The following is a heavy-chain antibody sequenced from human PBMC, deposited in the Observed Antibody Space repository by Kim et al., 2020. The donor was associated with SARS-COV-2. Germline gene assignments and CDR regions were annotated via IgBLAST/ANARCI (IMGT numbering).Heavy chain of an antibody. J-gene: IGHJ6*02. CDR1: GFTFSSYA. Sequence: GGSLRLSCAASGFTFSSYAMSWVRQAPGKGLEWVSAISGSGGSTYYADSVKGRFTISRDNSKNTLYLQMNSLRAEDTAVYYCANLYGDHPPTNDYYYYGMDVWGQGTTVTVSS. CDR3: ANLYGDHPPTNDYYYYGMDV. D-gene: IGHD4-17*01. V-gene: IGHV3-23*01. CDR2: ISGSGGST.